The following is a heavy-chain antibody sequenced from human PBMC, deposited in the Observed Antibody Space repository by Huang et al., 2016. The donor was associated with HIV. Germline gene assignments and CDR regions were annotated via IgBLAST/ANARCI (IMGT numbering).Heavy chain of an antibody. CDR1: GGSFSGSY. CDR2: INHSEST. CDR3: ARGQGGYYYYYMDV. Sequence: QVQLQQWGAGLLRPSETLSLTCAVYGGSFSGSYGTWIRQPPGKGLEWIGEINHSESTNYNPSLKSRVTSSVDTSRNQFSLTLTSVTAADTAVYYCARGQGGYYYYYMDVWGKGTTVTVSS. J-gene: IGHJ6*03. V-gene: IGHV4-34*01.